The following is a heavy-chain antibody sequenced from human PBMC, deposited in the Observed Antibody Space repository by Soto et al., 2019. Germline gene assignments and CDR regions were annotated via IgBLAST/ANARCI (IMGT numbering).Heavy chain of an antibody. CDR3: ARARIDL. Sequence: EVQLVESGGGLVQPGGSLRLSCAASGFSFSSYWMTWVRQAPGKGLEWVANISPDGSDKYYVDSVKGRFTISRDHVKKSLYLQVNSLRVDDTGLYYCARARIDLWGRGTLVTVTS. CDR2: ISPDGSDK. CDR1: GFSFSSYW. J-gene: IGHJ2*01. V-gene: IGHV3-7*01.